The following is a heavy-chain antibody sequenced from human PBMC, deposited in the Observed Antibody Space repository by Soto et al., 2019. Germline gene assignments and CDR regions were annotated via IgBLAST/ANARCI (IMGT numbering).Heavy chain of an antibody. CDR1: GGTFDNFI. V-gene: IGHV1-69*13. D-gene: IGHD1-26*01. CDR2: IVPMLGTP. J-gene: IGHJ6*02. CDR3: ARNGTYSSSLSQYSGMDV. Sequence: SVQGSCKASGGTFDNFIMNWVRQTPGRGLEWMGGIVPMLGTPTYAEKFKGRVTISATGSTSTMYMEVTSLRSEDTAIYYCARNGTYSSSLSQYSGMDVWGQGTTVTV.